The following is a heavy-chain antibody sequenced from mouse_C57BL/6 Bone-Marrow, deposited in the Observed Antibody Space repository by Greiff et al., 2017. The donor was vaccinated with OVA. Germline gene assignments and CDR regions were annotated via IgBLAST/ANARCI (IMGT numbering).Heavy chain of an antibody. Sequence: QVQLQQPGAELVMPGASVKLSCKASGYTFTSYWMHWVKQRPGQGLEWIGEIDPSDSYTNYNQKFKGKSTLTVDKSSSTAYMQLSSLTSEDSAVYYCASGDYDVRTPGWYLDVWGTGTTVTVSS. V-gene: IGHV1-69*01. D-gene: IGHD2-4*01. CDR3: ASGDYDVRTPGWYLDV. CDR2: IDPSDSYT. CDR1: GYTFTSYW. J-gene: IGHJ1*03.